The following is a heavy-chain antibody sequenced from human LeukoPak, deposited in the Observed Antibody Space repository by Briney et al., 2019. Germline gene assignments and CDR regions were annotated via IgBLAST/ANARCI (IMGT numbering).Heavy chain of an antibody. CDR2: ISYSGNT. D-gene: IGHD3-10*01. CDR3: ARRSAGSGFDY. J-gene: IGHJ4*02. CDR1: GGSISSSGSY. V-gene: IGHV4-39*01. Sequence: SETLSLTCTVSGGSISSSGSYWGWIRQPPGKRLEWIGTISYSGNTYYNPSLKSRSTISVDTSKNQFSLKLSSVTAADTAVYYCARRSAGSGFDYWGQGTLVTVSS.